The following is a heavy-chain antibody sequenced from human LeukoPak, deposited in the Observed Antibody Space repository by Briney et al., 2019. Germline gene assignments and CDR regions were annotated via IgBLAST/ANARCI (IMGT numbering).Heavy chain of an antibody. CDR1: GFTFSSYA. Sequence: GGSLRLSCAASGFTFSSYAMSWVRQAPGKGLEWVSAISGSGGSTYYADSVKGRFTISRDNSKNTLYLQMNGLRAEDTAVYYCAKDTRGYSSSWYKDYFDYWGQGTLVAVSS. CDR2: ISGSGGST. D-gene: IGHD6-13*01. CDR3: AKDTRGYSSSWYKDYFDY. J-gene: IGHJ4*02. V-gene: IGHV3-23*01.